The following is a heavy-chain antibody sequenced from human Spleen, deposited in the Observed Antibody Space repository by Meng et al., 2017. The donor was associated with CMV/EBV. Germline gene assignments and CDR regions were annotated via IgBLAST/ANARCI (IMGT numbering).Heavy chain of an antibody. CDR2: IGTAGDT. J-gene: IGHJ6*02. V-gene: IGHV3-13*01. CDR3: ARASGSYYAGGYYYYYGMDV. D-gene: IGHD1-26*01. Sequence: LSLTCAASGFTFSSYDMHWVRQATGKGLEWVSAIGTAGDTYYPGSVKGRFTISRENAKNSLYLQMNSLRAGDTAVYYCARASGSYYAGGYYYYYGMDVWGQGTTFPFSS. CDR1: GFTFSSYD.